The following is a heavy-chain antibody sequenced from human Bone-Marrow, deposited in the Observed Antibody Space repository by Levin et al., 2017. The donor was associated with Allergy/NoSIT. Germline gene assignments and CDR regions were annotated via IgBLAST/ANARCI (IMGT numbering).Heavy chain of an antibody. V-gene: IGHV3-72*01. CDR2: TRNKANIYTT. D-gene: IGHD6-19*01. CDR1: GFSFNDHS. CDR3: AREGDSSAYYIDFDY. Sequence: PGGSLRLSCAASGFSFNDHSMNWVRQAPGKGLEWVGRTRNKANIYTTEYAASVKGRCTISRDDSRSSLFLQMNSLQTEDTAVYYCAREGDSSAYYIDFDYWGQGTLVTVSS. J-gene: IGHJ4*02.